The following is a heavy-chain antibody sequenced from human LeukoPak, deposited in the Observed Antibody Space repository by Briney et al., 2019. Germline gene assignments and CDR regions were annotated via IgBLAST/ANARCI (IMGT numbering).Heavy chain of an antibody. V-gene: IGHV4-4*07. Sequence: PSETLSLTCTVSGGSISSYYWSWIRQPAGKGLEWIGRIYTSGSTNYNPSLKSRVTMSVDTSKNQFSLKLSSVTAADTAVYYCARAAPNSGWYSDHFDYWGQRTMVTVSS. CDR2: IYTSGST. D-gene: IGHD6-19*01. CDR1: GGSISSYY. J-gene: IGHJ4*02. CDR3: ARAAPNSGWYSDHFDY.